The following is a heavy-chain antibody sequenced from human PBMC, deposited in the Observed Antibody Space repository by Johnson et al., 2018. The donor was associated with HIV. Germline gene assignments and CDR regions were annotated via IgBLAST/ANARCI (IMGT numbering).Heavy chain of an antibody. Sequence: QVQLVESGGGLIQPGGSLRLSCAASGFTVSSYGMHWVRQAPGKGLEWVAFIRYDGSNKYYADSVKGRFTISRDNSKNTLYLQMKSLRAEDTAVYYCAKDRDYYGSGLIWGQGTMVTVSS. J-gene: IGHJ3*02. CDR2: IRYDGSNK. CDR3: AKDRDYYGSGLI. V-gene: IGHV3-30*02. CDR1: GFTVSSYG. D-gene: IGHD3-10*01.